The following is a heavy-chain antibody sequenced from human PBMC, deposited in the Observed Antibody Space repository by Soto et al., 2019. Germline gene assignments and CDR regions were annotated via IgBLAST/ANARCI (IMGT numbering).Heavy chain of an antibody. CDR1: GYTFTSCG. CDR2: IIPIFGTA. CDR3: ARAELELGNYYYYGMDV. Sequence: GASVKVSCKASGYTFTSCGISWVRQAPGQGLEWMGGIIPIFGTANYAQKFQGRVTITADESTSTAYMELSSLRSEDTAVYYCARAELELGNYYYYGMDVWGQGTTVTVSS. V-gene: IGHV1-69*13. D-gene: IGHD1-7*01. J-gene: IGHJ6*02.